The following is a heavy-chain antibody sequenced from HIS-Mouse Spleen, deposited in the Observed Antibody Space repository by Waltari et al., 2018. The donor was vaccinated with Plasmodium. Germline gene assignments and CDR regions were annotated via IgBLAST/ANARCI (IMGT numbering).Heavy chain of an antibody. V-gene: IGHV3-7*01. CDR3: ASSWYWYFDL. D-gene: IGHD6-13*01. Sequence: EVQLVESGGGLVQPGGSLRLSCAASGFTFSSYWMSWVRQAPGKGLEGVAKIKQDGSEKYYGDSVKGRVTISRDNAKNSLYLQMNSLRAEDTAVYYCASSWYWYFDLWGRGTLVTVSS. CDR2: IKQDGSEK. CDR1: GFTFSSYW. J-gene: IGHJ2*01.